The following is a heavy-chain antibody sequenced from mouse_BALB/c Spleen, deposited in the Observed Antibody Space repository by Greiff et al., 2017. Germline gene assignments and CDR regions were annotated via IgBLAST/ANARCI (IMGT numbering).Heavy chain of an antibody. J-gene: IGHJ4*01. Sequence: EVKLMESGGGLVQPGGSRKLSCAASGFTFSSFGMHWVRQAPEKGLEWVAYISSGSSTIYYADTVKGRFTISRDNPKNTLFLQMTSLRSEDTAMYYCARGDGYYGGYAMDYWGQGTSVTVSS. V-gene: IGHV5-17*02. D-gene: IGHD2-3*01. CDR2: ISSGSSTI. CDR1: GFTFSSFG. CDR3: ARGDGYYGGYAMDY.